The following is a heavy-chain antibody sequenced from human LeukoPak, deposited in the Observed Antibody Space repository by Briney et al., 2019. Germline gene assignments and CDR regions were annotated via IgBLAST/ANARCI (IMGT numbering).Heavy chain of an antibody. CDR1: GGSFSGYY. V-gene: IGHV4-34*01. CDR2: INHSGST. Sequence: SETLSLTCAVYGGSFSGYYWSWIRQPPGKGLEWIGEINHSGSTNYSPSLKSRVTISVDTSRNQFSLKLSSVTAADTAVYYCARVKRREPETIDYWGQGTLITVSS. J-gene: IGHJ4*02. CDR3: ARVKRREPETIDY. D-gene: IGHD1-26*01.